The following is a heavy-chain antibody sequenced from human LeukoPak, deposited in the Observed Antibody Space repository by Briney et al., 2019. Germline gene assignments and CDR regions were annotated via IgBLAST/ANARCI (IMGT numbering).Heavy chain of an antibody. CDR2: IIPIFGTA. Sequence: ASVKVSCKASGGTFSSYAISWVRQAPGQGLEWMGGIIPIFGTANYAQKFQGGVTITADESTSTAYMELSSLRSEDTAVYYCARMVATYYYDSSGYSYFDYWGQGTLVTVSS. D-gene: IGHD3-22*01. CDR1: GGTFSSYA. V-gene: IGHV1-69*01. J-gene: IGHJ4*02. CDR3: ARMVATYYYDSSGYSYFDY.